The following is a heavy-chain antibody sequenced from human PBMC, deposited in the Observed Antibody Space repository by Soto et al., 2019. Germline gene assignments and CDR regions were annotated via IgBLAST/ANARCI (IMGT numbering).Heavy chain of an antibody. CDR1: GYSFTTSG. CDR3: VRRLYGDYDY. J-gene: IGHJ4*02. D-gene: IGHD4-17*01. Sequence: GASVKVSCKASGYSFTTSGITWVRQAPGQGLEWMGWISTYNGNTNYAQKLQDRVTLTTDTSTSTAYMELRSLRSDDTAIYYCVRRLYGDYDYWGQGTLVTVSS. V-gene: IGHV1-18*01. CDR2: ISTYNGNT.